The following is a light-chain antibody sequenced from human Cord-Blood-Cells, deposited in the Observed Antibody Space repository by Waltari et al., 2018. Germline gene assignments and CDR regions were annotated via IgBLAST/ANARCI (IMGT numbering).Light chain of an antibody. J-gene: IGKJ4*02. V-gene: IGKV4-1*01. Sequence: DIVMTQSPDSLAVSLGERATINCKSSQSVLYSSNNKNYLAWYQQKPGQPPKLLIYWACTRESGVPDRFSGSKSGTSASLAITGLQAEDEADYYCQSYDSSLSGSVFGGGTK. CDR2: WAC. CDR1: QSVLYSSNNKNY. CDR3: QSYDSSLSGSV.